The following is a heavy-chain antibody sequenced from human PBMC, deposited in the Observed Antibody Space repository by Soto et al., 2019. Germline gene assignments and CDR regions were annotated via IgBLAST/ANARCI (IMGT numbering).Heavy chain of an antibody. CDR2: ILVDGRT. V-gene: IGHV3-23*01. CDR3: AKATATGGGASDI. Sequence: PGGSLRLSCAASGFICSSYDMSWVRQAPGKGLEWVSTILVDGRTFYVDSVKGRFTISRDSSQNTVYLQMNSLTAGDTALYYCAKATATGGGASDICGQGTMVTVSS. D-gene: IGHD2-8*02. J-gene: IGHJ3*02. CDR1: GFICSSYD.